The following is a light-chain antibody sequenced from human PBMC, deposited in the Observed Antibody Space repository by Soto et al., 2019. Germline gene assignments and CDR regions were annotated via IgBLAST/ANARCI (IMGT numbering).Light chain of an antibody. CDR2: KAT. J-gene: IGKJ1*01. V-gene: IGKV1-5*03. CDR1: QSISNL. CDR3: QCYNTVSRT. Sequence: DIQMTQSPSTLSASVGDRVTITCRAGQSISNLLAWYQQKSGRAPKLLIYKATILQSGVPSRFSGSGSGTEFTLTISNLQPDDFATYYCQCYNTVSRTLGQGTKVDIK.